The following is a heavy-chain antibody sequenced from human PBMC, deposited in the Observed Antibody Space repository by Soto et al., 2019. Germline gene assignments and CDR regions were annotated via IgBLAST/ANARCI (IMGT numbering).Heavy chain of an antibody. V-gene: IGHV3-23*01. CDR1: XFTFSSYA. CDR3: AKGKIAAADFYFDY. CDR2: ISGSGGST. J-gene: IGHJ4*02. D-gene: IGHD6-13*01. Sequence: SLRLACAASXFTFSSYAMSWVRQAPGKGLEWVSAISGSGGSTYYADSVKGRFTISRDNSKNTLYLQMNSLRAEDTAVYYCAKGKIAAADFYFDYWGQGTLVTVS.